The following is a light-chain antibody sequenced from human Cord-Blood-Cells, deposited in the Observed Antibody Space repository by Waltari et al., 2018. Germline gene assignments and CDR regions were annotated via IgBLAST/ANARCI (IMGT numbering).Light chain of an antibody. Sequence: EIVLTQSPGTLSLSTGERATLSCRASQRVSSSYLAWYQQKPGQAPRLLIYGASSRATGIPDRFSGSGSGTDFTLTISRLEPEDFAVYYCQQYGSSPPKTFGQGTKVEIK. J-gene: IGKJ1*01. V-gene: IGKV3-20*01. CDR1: QRVSSSY. CDR3: QQYGSSPPKT. CDR2: GAS.